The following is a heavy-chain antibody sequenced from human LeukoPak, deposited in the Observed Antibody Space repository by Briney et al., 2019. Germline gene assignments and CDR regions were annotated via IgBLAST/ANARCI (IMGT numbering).Heavy chain of an antibody. Sequence: PGRSLRLSCAASGFTFSSYGMHWVRQAPGKGLEWVAVISYDGSNKYYADPVKGRFTISRVNSKNTLYLQMNSLRAEDTAVYYCAKDHREYSYGSFDYWGQGTLATVSS. J-gene: IGHJ4*02. CDR1: GFTFSSYG. CDR3: AKDHREYSYGSFDY. V-gene: IGHV3-30*18. CDR2: ISYDGSNK. D-gene: IGHD5-18*01.